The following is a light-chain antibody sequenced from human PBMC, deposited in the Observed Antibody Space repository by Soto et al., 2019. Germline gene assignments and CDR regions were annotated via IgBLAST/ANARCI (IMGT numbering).Light chain of an antibody. CDR1: QDINNY. CDR2: DAT. CDR3: HQYDSLHPT. J-gene: IGKJ5*01. Sequence: DIQMTQSPSSLSASVGDRVTITCQASQDINNYLNWYQQKPGKAPKLLIFDATNLETGVPSRFSGSGSRTHFSFTITSLQPDDFATYYCHQYDSLHPTFGLGTRLEIK. V-gene: IGKV1-33*01.